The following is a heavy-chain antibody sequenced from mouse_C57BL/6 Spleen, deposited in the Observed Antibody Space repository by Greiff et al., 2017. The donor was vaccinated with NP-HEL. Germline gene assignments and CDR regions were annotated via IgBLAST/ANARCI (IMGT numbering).Heavy chain of an antibody. Sequence: EVKLVESGGGLVKPGGSLKLSCAASGFTFSDYGMHWVRQAPERGLEWVAYISSGSSTIYYADTVKGRFTISRDNAKNTLFLQMTSLMSEDTAMYYCASGDYYGSLYFDYWGQGTTLTVSS. D-gene: IGHD1-1*01. CDR2: ISSGSSTI. V-gene: IGHV5-17*01. CDR3: ASGDYYGSLYFDY. J-gene: IGHJ2*01. CDR1: GFTFSDYG.